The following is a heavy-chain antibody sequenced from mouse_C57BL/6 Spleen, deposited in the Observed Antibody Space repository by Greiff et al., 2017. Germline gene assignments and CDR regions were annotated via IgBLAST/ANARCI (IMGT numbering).Heavy chain of an antibody. CDR1: GFNIKDDY. Sequence: VQLQQSGAELVRPGASVKLSCTASGFNIKDDYMHWVKQRPEQGLEWIGWIDPENGDTEYASKFQGKATITADTSSTTAYLQLSILTSVYTAVYYCTTDYYGSSPLYAMDYWGQGTSVTVSS. V-gene: IGHV14-4*01. CDR3: TTDYYGSSPLYAMDY. CDR2: IDPENGDT. D-gene: IGHD1-1*01. J-gene: IGHJ4*01.